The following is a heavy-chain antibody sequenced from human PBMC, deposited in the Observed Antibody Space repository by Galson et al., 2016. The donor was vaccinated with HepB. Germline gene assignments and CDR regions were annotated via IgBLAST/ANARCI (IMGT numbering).Heavy chain of an antibody. J-gene: IGHJ3*02. CDR2: IWYDGTYK. D-gene: IGHD1-26*01. CDR3: ARDAWEVNALDI. Sequence: SLRLSCAASGFTFSSYGMHWVRQAPGKGLEWVAVIWYDGTYKYYVDSVKGRFTISRDNSKNTLYLQMNSLRAEDTAVYYCARDAWEVNALDIWSQGTMVTVST. V-gene: IGHV3-33*01. CDR1: GFTFSSYG.